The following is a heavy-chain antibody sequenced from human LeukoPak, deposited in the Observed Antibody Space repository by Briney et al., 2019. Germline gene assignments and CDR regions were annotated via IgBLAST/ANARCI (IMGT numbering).Heavy chain of an antibody. CDR1: GGSISSGDYY. D-gene: IGHD3-9*01. Sequence: SETLSLTCTVSGGSISSGDYYWSWIRQPPGKGLEWIGYIYYSGSTYYNPSLKSRVTISVDTSKNQFSLKLSSVTAADTAVYYSARSLTGYSDFDYWGQGTLVTVSS. V-gene: IGHV4-30-4*01. CDR2: IYYSGST. CDR3: ARSLTGYSDFDY. J-gene: IGHJ4*02.